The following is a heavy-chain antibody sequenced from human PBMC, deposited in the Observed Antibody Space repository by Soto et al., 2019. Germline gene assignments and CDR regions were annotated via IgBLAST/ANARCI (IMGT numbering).Heavy chain of an antibody. CDR1: GGSVSSVSYY. CDR3: ARSLRSPNRSNWFDP. J-gene: IGHJ5*02. CDR2: IYYSGST. D-gene: IGHD4-17*01. V-gene: IGHV4-61*01. Sequence: SETLSLTCTVSGGSVSSVSYYWSWIQQPPGKGLEWIGYIYYSGSTNYNPSLKSRVTISVDTSKNQFSLKLSSVTAADTAVYYCARSLRSPNRSNWFDPWGQGTLVTVSS.